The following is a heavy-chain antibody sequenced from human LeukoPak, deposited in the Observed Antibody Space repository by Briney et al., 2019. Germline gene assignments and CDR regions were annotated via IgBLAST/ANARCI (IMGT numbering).Heavy chain of an antibody. V-gene: IGHV3-11*04. CDR1: GFTFCDYY. Sequence: GGPLRLSCAAAGFTFCDYYMSWLRQAPGQGLEGVSYISGSGRTIYYANSVQGRFTISRDNAKNSLYLQMTSLRAEDTAVYYCATEYGSGRNYYFYMDVWGKGTTVTVSS. J-gene: IGHJ6*03. D-gene: IGHD3-10*01. CDR3: ATEYGSGRNYYFYMDV. CDR2: ISGSGRTI.